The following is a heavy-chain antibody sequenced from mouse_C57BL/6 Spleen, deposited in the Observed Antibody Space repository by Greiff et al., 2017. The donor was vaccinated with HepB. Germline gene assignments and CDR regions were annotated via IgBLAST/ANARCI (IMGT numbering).Heavy chain of an antibody. J-gene: IGHJ4*01. CDR2: ISDGGSYT. CDR1: GFTFSSYA. D-gene: IGHD2-4*01. CDR3: ARDDSGYDYDIYAMDY. V-gene: IGHV5-4*01. Sequence: EVHLVESGGGLVKPGGSLKLSCAASGFTFSSYAMSWVRQTPEKRLEWVATISDGGSYTYYPDNVKGRFTISRDNAKNNLYLQMSHLKSEDTAMYYCARDDSGYDYDIYAMDYWGQGTSVTVSS.